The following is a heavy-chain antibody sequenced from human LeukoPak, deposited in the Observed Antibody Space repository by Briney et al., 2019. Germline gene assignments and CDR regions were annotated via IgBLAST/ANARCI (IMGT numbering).Heavy chain of an antibody. CDR3: XREGXXXXXDX. V-gene: IGHV3-7*01. Sequence: GGSLRLSCAASGFTFSSYWMKWVRQAPGKGLEGVANINQDGSEKYYVDSGKGQFTISRDNGKNSLELQCNSVVAQDRSGWFXXREGXXXXXDXXGQXTLVTVSS. CDR1: GFTFSSYW. CDR2: INQDGSEK. J-gene: IGHJ4*02.